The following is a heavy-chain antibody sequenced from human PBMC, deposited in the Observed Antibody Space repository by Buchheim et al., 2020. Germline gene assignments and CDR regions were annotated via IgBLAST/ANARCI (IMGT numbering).Heavy chain of an antibody. Sequence: QVQLVESGGGVVQPGRSVRLSCAASGFTFSNYGMHWVRQAPGKGLEWLTTISYDGNRRYYADSVEGRFTISRDNSKNTLYLQMNSLGAEDTAVYYCAKDTGYYYDSSGSDFDHWGQGTL. CDR2: ISYDGNRR. J-gene: IGHJ4*02. CDR1: GFTFSNYG. CDR3: AKDTGYYYDSSGSDFDH. V-gene: IGHV3-30*18. D-gene: IGHD3-22*01.